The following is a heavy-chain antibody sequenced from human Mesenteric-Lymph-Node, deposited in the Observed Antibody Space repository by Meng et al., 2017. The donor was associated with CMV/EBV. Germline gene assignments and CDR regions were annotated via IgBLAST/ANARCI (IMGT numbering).Heavy chain of an antibody. J-gene: IGHJ3*02. CDR2: INPNSGGT. CDR3: ARGPYDSDGYWENIFDI. Sequence: ASVKVSCKASGYTFTDYYMHWVRQAPGQGLEWMGWINPNSGGTNYAQKSQGRVTMTRDTSISTAYMELSGLMSDDTAVYYCARGPYDSDGYWENIFDIWGQGTMVTVSS. V-gene: IGHV1-2*02. D-gene: IGHD3-22*01. CDR1: GYTFTDYY.